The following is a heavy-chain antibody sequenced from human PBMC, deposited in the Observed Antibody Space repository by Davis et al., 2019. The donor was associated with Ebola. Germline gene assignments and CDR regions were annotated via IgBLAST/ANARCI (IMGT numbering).Heavy chain of an antibody. CDR3: ARGIAAEPDY. CDR1: GGTFSSYA. D-gene: IGHD6-13*01. V-gene: IGHV1-69*05. Sequence: SVKVSCKASGGTFSSYAISWVRQAPGQGLEWMGGIIPIFGTANYAQKFQGRVTMTRDTSTSTVYMELSSLRSEDTAVYYCARGIAAEPDYWGQGTLVTVSS. CDR2: IIPIFGTA. J-gene: IGHJ4*02.